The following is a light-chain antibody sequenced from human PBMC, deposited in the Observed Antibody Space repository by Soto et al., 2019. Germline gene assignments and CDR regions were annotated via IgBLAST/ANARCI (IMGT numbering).Light chain of an antibody. J-gene: IGKJ4*01. CDR2: TTS. CDR1: QTVFTY. V-gene: IGKV1-39*01. CDR3: QQSYQTFGLT. Sequence: DIQMTQSPLTLSASLGDSVTITCRASQTVFTYVNWYQQKPGKAPKLLIYTTSNLHSGVPSRFSGSGSGTHFTFTINNLQAEDFAVYYCQQSYQTFGLTFGGGTRVDLK.